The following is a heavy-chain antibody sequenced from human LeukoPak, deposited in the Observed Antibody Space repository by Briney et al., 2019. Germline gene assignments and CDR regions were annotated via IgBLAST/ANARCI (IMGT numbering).Heavy chain of an antibody. CDR3: ARGCGGSTSCYTY. J-gene: IGHJ4*02. V-gene: IGHV4-34*01. Sequence: PSETLSLTCTVSGGSMSPYHWGWIRQPPGKGLEWIGEINHSGSTNYNPSLKSRVTISVDTSKNQFSLKLSSVTAADTAVYYCARGCGGSTSCYTYWGQGTLVTVSS. CDR2: INHSGST. CDR1: GGSMSPYH. D-gene: IGHD2-2*02.